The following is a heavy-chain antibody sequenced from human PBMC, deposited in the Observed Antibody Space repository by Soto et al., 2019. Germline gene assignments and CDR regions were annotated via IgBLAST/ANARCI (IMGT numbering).Heavy chain of an antibody. V-gene: IGHV4-30-4*01. CDR1: GGSISSGDYY. CDR3: ARAWLQLYYYGMDV. D-gene: IGHD5-12*01. CDR2: IYYSGST. Sequence: PSETLSLTCTVSGGSISSGDYYWSWIRQPPGKGLEWIGYIYYSGSTYYNPSLKSRVTISVDTSKNQFSLKLSSVTAAETAVYYCARAWLQLYYYGMDVWGQGTTVTVSS. J-gene: IGHJ6*02.